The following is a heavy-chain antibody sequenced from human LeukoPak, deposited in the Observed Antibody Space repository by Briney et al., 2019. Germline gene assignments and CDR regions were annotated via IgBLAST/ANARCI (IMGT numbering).Heavy chain of an antibody. J-gene: IGHJ4*02. CDR3: ARGGDGYFGYDY. CDR1: GGSISSYY. D-gene: IGHD5-24*01. Sequence: PSETLSLTCTVSGGSISSYYWSWIRQPPGKGLEWIGYIYYSGSTNYNPPLKRRVTISVDTSKNQFSLKLSSVTAADTAVYYCARGGDGYFGYDYWGQGTLVTVPS. V-gene: IGHV4-59*01. CDR2: IYYSGST.